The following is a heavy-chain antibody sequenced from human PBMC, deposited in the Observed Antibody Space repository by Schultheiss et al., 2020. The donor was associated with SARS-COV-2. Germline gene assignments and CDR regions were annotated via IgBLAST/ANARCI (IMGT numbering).Heavy chain of an antibody. V-gene: IGHV3-30*04. CDR1: GFTFSSYA. D-gene: IGHD6-13*01. CDR3: AKRSSSWLNYYYYYMDV. J-gene: IGHJ6*03. CDR2: ISYDGSNK. Sequence: GGSLRLSFAASGFTFSSYAMHWVRQAPGKGLEWVAVISYDGSNKYYADSVKGRFTISRDNSKNTLYLQMNSLRAEDTAVYYCAKRSSSWLNYYYYYMDVWGKGTTVTVSS.